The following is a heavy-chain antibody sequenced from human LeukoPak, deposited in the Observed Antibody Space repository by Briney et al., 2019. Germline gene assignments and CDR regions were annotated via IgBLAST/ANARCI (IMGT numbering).Heavy chain of an antibody. J-gene: IGHJ4*02. Sequence: GGSLRLSCAASGFTFSSYAMSWVRQAPGEGLEWVSAISGSGGSTYYADSVKGRFTISRDNSKNTLYLQMNSLRAEDTAVYYCAKDTTWYYDSSGYYVFDYWGQGTLVTVSS. CDR3: AKDTTWYYDSSGYYVFDY. V-gene: IGHV3-23*01. D-gene: IGHD3-22*01. CDR1: GFTFSSYA. CDR2: ISGSGGST.